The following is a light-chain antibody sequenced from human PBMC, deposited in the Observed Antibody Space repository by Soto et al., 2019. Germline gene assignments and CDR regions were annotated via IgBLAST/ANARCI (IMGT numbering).Light chain of an antibody. CDR3: HQRYDWPIT. J-gene: IGKJ5*01. CDR1: QSVSNNY. CDR2: GAS. V-gene: IGKV3-11*01. Sequence: EIVLTQSPGTLSLSPGERATLSCRASQSVSNNYLAWYQQKPGQAPRLLIYGASNRATGIPARFSGSGSGTDFTLTISSLEPEDFAVYYCHQRYDWPITFGQGTRLEIK.